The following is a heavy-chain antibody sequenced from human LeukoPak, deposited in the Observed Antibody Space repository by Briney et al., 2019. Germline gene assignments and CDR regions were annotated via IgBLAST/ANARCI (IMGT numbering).Heavy chain of an antibody. CDR2: ITSSSIHT. J-gene: IGHJ5*02. CDR3: ARDRQQLVKYNWFDP. D-gene: IGHD6-13*01. Sequence: GGSLRLSCAASGFTFSTYNMNWVRQAPGKGLEWVSSITSSSIHTFYADSVKGRFTISRDNAKNSLYLQMNSLRAEDTAVYYCARDRQQLVKYNWFDPWGQGTLVTVSS. CDR1: GFTFSTYN. V-gene: IGHV3-21*01.